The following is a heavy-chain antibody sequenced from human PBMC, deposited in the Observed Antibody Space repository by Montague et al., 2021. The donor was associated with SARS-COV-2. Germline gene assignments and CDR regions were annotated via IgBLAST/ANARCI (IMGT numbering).Heavy chain of an antibody. D-gene: IGHD3-16*02. CDR1: GDSIRSSGYY. CDR2: VYYSGST. Sequence: SETLSLTCSVSGDSIRSSGYYWSWIRQPPGKGLEWIGTVYYSGSTNYNPSLKSRVTMPVDTSKNQFSLGLRSVTAADTAVYYCARLGFVELWLNLGWFDPWGQGTLVTVSS. J-gene: IGHJ5*02. V-gene: IGHV4-39*01. CDR3: ARLGFVELWLNLGWFDP.